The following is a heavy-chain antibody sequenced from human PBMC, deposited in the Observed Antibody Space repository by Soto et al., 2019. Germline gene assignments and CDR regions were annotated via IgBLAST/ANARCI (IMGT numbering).Heavy chain of an antibody. D-gene: IGHD2-15*01. CDR3: AKEGEIVVVEASRRWFDP. CDR1: GFTFSSYA. CDR2: ISGGGGST. V-gene: IGHV3-23*01. J-gene: IGHJ5*02. Sequence: EVQLLESGGGLVQPGGSLRLSCAASGFTFSSYAMSWVRQAPGKGLEWVSAISGGGGSTYYADSVKGRFTISRDNSKNTLYLQMNSLRAEDTAVYYCAKEGEIVVVEASRRWFDPWGQGTLVTVSS.